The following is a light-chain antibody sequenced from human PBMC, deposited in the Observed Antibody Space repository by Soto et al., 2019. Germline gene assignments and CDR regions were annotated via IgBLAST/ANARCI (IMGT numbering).Light chain of an antibody. V-gene: IGLV2-11*01. Sequence: ALTQPRSVSGSPGQAVTISCTGTSSDVGGYNYVSWYQQHPGKAPKLMIYDVSKRPSGVPDRFSGSKSGNTASLTISGLQAEDEADYYCCSYAGSYTFYVFGTGTKVTVL. J-gene: IGLJ1*01. CDR3: CSYAGSYTFYV. CDR2: DVS. CDR1: SSDVGGYNY.